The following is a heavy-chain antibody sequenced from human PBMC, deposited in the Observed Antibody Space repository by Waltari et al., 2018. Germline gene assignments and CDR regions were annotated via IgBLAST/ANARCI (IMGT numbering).Heavy chain of an antibody. J-gene: IGHJ4*02. D-gene: IGHD3-10*01. CDR2: IYWDDDK. Sequence: QINLKESGPTLVKPTQTLTLTCTFSGFSLTTSGVGVGWIRQPPGKALEWLALIYWDDDKRYSSSLKSRLTITKDTSKNQVVLTMTNMDPVDTGTYYCAHRSLGSGTYWNIAYFDYWGQGTLVTVSS. CDR1: GFSLTTSGVG. CDR3: AHRSLGSGTYWNIAYFDY. V-gene: IGHV2-5*02.